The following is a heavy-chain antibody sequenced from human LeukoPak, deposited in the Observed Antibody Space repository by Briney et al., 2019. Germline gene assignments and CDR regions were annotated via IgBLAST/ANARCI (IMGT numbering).Heavy chain of an antibody. Sequence: PGGSLRLSCAASGFTFSDYGIHWVRQAPGKGLEWVAFIRYDGSNKYYADSVKGRFTISRDNSKNTLYLQMNSLRAEDTAVYYCAKEGTASKPSDHDHWGQGTLVTVSS. CDR3: AKEGTASKPSDHDH. CDR1: GFTFSDYG. CDR2: IRYDGSNK. D-gene: IGHD1-1*01. J-gene: IGHJ4*02. V-gene: IGHV3-30*02.